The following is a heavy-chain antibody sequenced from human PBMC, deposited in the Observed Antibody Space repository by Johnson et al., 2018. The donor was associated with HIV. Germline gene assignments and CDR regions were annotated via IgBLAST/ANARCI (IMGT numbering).Heavy chain of an antibody. D-gene: IGHD5-12*01. CDR1: GLTFSDYY. CDR2: ISSSGNTI. J-gene: IGHJ3*02. CDR3: ARDESGYDEGFDAFDI. Sequence: QVQLVESGGGLVKPGGSLRLSCAASGLTFSDYYMSWIRQAPGKGLEWVSYISSSGNTIYYADSVKGRFTISRDNAKNSLYLQMNSLRVEDTAVYYCARDESGYDEGFDAFDIWGQGTMVTVSS. V-gene: IGHV3-11*04.